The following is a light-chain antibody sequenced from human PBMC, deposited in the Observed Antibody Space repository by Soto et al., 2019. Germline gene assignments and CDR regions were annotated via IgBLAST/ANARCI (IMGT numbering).Light chain of an antibody. Sequence: QSVLTQPASVPGSPGQSITLSCTGASSDVGIYNYVSWYQQHPGKAPKLMIYDVNNRPSGISNRFSGSKSGNTASLTISGLQAEDEADSYCSSFTSSSTYVFGTGTKATVL. CDR2: DVN. CDR3: SSFTSSSTYV. V-gene: IGLV2-14*01. J-gene: IGLJ1*01. CDR1: SSDVGIYNY.